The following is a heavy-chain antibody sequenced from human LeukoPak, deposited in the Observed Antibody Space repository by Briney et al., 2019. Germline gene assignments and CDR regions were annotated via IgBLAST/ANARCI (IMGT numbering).Heavy chain of an antibody. D-gene: IGHD3-22*01. CDR2: ISGSGGGT. CDR3: AKRGVVIRVILVGFYKEAYYFDS. CDR1: GITLSNYG. Sequence: GGSLRLSCAVSGITLSNYGMSWVRLAPGKGLEWVAGISGSGGGTKYADSVKGRFTISRDNPRNTLYLQMNSLRAEDTAVYFCAKRGVVIRVILVGFYKEAYYFDSWGQGALVTVSS. J-gene: IGHJ4*02. V-gene: IGHV3-23*01.